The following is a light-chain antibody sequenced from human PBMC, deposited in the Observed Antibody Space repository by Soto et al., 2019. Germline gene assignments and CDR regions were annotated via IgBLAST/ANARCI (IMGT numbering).Light chain of an antibody. J-gene: IGKJ1*01. CDR3: QQYKSYFRT. CDR2: QAS. Sequence: GDRVTITCRASQSISNWLAWYQQKPGKAPKLLIYQASSLQSGVPSRFSGSGSETEFTLTISSLLPDDFATYFCQQYKSYFRTFGQGTKVDIK. CDR1: QSISNW. V-gene: IGKV1-5*03.